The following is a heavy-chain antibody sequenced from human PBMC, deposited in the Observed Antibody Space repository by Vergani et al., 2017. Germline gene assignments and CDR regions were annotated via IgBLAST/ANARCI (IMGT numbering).Heavy chain of an antibody. CDR2: INHSGST. D-gene: IGHD3-3*01. CDR3: ARGPXAAYDFWSGYLGGAWCDP. J-gene: IGHJ5*02. V-gene: IGHV4-34*01. CDR1: GGSFSGYY. Sequence: QVQLQQWGAGLLKPSETLSLTCAVYGGSFSGYYWSWIRQPPGKGLEWSGEINHSGSTNYNPSLKSRVPISVEASENQFALKLSSVTDADTSVYYCARGPXAAYDFWSGYLGGAWCDPWGQGTLVTVSS.